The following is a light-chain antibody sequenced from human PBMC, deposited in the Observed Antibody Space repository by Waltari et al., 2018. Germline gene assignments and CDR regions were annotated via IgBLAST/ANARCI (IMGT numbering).Light chain of an antibody. CDR3: QHYDGVPPWT. J-gene: IGKJ1*01. CDR1: RDINNY. CDR2: DGS. Sequence: DIQMTQSPSSLSASVGDRVTITCQASRDINNYLNWYQQKPGKAPKLLSYDGSTLETGVPSRFSGSGSGTDFVFTISRLQPEDIATYYCQHYDGVPPWTFGQGTRVDFK. V-gene: IGKV1-33*01.